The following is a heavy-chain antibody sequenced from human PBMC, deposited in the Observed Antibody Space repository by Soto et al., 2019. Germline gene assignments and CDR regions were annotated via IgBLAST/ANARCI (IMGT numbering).Heavy chain of an antibody. V-gene: IGHV1-69*05. Sequence: QVQLVQSGAEVKKPGSSVKVSCKASGGTFSSYAISWVRQAPGQGLEWMGGIIPIFGTANYAQKFQGRVTITXXDXTXXAYMELSSLRSDDTAVYYCARDLWGTAYYYYGMDVWGQGTTVTVSS. CDR2: IIPIFGTA. D-gene: IGHD3-10*01. J-gene: IGHJ6*02. CDR3: ARDLWGTAYYYYGMDV. CDR1: GGTFSSYA.